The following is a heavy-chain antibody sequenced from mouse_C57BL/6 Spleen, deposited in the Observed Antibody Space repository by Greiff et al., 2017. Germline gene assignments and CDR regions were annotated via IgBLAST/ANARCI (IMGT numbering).Heavy chain of an antibody. V-gene: IGHV1-75*01. CDR3: SSTGSSFYWYFDV. CDR2: IFPGSGST. CDR1: GYTFTDYY. D-gene: IGHD1-1*01. Sequence: QVQLQQSGPELVKPGASVKISCKASGYTFTDYYINWVKQRPGQGLEWIGWIFPGSGSTYYNEKFKGKATLTVDKSSSTAYMLLSSLTSEASAVXFCSSTGSSFYWYFDVWGTGTTVTVSS. J-gene: IGHJ1*03.